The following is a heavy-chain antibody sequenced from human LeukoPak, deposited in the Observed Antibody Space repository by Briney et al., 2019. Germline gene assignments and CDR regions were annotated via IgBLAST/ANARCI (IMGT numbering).Heavy chain of an antibody. D-gene: IGHD2-2*01. J-gene: IGHJ4*02. CDR2: INHSGST. Sequence: SETLSLTCAVYGGSFSGYYWSWIRQPPGKGLEWIGEINHSGSTNYNPSLKSRVTISVDTSKNQFSLKLSSVTAADTAVYYCARGNPNAYQLLGPYFDYWGQGTLVTVSS. CDR3: ARGNPNAYQLLGPYFDY. CDR1: GGSFSGYY. V-gene: IGHV4-34*01.